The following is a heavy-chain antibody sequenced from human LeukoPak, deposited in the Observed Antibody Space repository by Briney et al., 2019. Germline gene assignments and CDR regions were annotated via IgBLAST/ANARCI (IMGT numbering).Heavy chain of an antibody. Sequence: SETLSLTCTVSGGSISTSSYYWGWIRQPPGKGLEWIGNIYYSGSTNYNPSLKSRVTISVDTSKNQFSLKLSSVTAADTAVYYCARGPRPRVLHYFDYWGQGTLVTVSS. J-gene: IGHJ4*02. D-gene: IGHD6-6*01. CDR2: IYYSGST. CDR3: ARGPRPRVLHYFDY. CDR1: GGSISTSSYY. V-gene: IGHV4-39*07.